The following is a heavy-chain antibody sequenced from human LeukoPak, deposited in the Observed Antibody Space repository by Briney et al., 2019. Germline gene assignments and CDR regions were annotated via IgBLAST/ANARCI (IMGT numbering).Heavy chain of an antibody. J-gene: IGHJ4*02. V-gene: IGHV4-34*01. CDR3: ARTSWGIGY. D-gene: IGHD7-27*01. CDR2: INHSGST. Sequence: SETLSLTCAVYGGSFSGYYWSWIRQPPGKGLEWIGEINHSGSTNYNPSLKSRVTISVDTSKNQFSLKLSSVTAADTAVYYCARTSWGIGYWGQGTLVTVSS. CDR1: GGSFSGYY.